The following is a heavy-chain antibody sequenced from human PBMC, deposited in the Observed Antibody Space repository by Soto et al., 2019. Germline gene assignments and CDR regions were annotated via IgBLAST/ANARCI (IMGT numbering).Heavy chain of an antibody. CDR1: GYTFTSYY. CDR3: ARGPRGYSYGPRSGFDP. J-gene: IGHJ5*02. CDR2: INPSGGST. V-gene: IGHV1-46*01. D-gene: IGHD5-18*01. Sequence: QVQLVQSGAEVKKPGASVKVSCKASGYTFTSYYMHWVRQAPGQGLEWMGIINPSGGSTSYAQKFQGRVTMTRDTSTSTVYMELSSLRSEDTAVYYCARGPRGYSYGPRSGFDPWGQGTLVTVSS.